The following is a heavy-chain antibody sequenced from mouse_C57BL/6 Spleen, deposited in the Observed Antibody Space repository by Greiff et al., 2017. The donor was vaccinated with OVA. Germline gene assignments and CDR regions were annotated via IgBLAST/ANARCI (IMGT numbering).Heavy chain of an antibody. CDR1: GYSITSGYY. CDR2: ISYDGSN. D-gene: IGHD3-1*01. CDR3: ARDQGYGYFDY. Sequence: VQLKQSGPGLVKPSQSLSLTCSVTGYSITSGYYWNWIRQFPGNKLEWMGYISYDGSNNYNPSLKNRISITRDTSKNQFFLKLNSVTTEDTATYYCARDQGYGYFDYWGQGTTLTVSS. J-gene: IGHJ2*01. V-gene: IGHV3-6*01.